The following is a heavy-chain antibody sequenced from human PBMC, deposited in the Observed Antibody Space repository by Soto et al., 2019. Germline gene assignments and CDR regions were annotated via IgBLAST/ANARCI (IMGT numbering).Heavy chain of an antibody. D-gene: IGHD3-22*01. CDR1: GFTFSNTY. J-gene: IGHJ6*01. Sequence: GVSLRLSCAASGFTFSNTYMTWVRQAPGKGLEWGGRIKSKTDGGTTDYAAPVKGRFTLSRDDSKNTLYLQMSSLKSEDTAVYYCTTDFYDSSAYYY. CDR2: IKSKTDGGTT. CDR3: TTDFYDSSAYYY. V-gene: IGHV3-15*01.